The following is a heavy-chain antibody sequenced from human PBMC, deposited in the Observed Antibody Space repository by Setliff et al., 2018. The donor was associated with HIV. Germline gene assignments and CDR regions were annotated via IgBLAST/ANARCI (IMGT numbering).Heavy chain of an antibody. V-gene: IGHV1-69*13. CDR2: IIPIFGTT. CDR3: ARESGICGGDCHYAFDM. CDR1: GGTFSTHS. D-gene: IGHD2-21*02. Sequence: ASVKVSCKASGGTFSTHSISWVRQAPGQGLEWMGGIIPIFGTTNDARKFQGRVTITADDSTSTAYMDLNNLRSEDTAVYYCARESGICGGDCHYAFDMWGHGTRVTVSS. J-gene: IGHJ3*02.